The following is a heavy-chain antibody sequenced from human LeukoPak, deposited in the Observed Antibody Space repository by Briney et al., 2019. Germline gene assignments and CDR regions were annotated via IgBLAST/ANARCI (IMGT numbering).Heavy chain of an antibody. Sequence: GRSLRLSCAASGFTFSSYGMHWVRQAPGKGLEWVAVISYDGSNKYYADSVKGRFTISRDNSKNTLYLQMNSLRAEDTAVYCCAKEYYYYDSSGYYYYFDYWGQGTLVTVSS. D-gene: IGHD3-22*01. CDR1: GFTFSSYG. CDR3: AKEYYYYDSSGYYYYFDY. V-gene: IGHV3-30*18. CDR2: ISYDGSNK. J-gene: IGHJ4*02.